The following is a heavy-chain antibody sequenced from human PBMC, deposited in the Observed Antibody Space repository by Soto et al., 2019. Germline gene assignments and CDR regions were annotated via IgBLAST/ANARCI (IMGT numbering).Heavy chain of an antibody. Sequence: PXGSLRLSCAASGFTFSNYAMNWVRQAPGKGLEWVSVVVRSGSDTYYADSVKGRFTISRDNSKNTLYLQMNSLRAEDTAIYYCARDYNGSYDSWGQGTLVTVSS. CDR2: VVRSGSDT. CDR1: GFTFSNYA. D-gene: IGHD1-26*01. CDR3: ARDYNGSYDS. V-gene: IGHV3-23*01. J-gene: IGHJ5*01.